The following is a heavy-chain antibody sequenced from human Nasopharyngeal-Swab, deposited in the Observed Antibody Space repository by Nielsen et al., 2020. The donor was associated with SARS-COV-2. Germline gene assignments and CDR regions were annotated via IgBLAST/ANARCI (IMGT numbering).Heavy chain of an antibody. D-gene: IGHD6-13*01. CDR2: IFSNDEK. CDR1: GFSLSNARMG. J-gene: IGHJ4*02. Sequence: SGPTLVKPTETLMLTCSVPGFSLSNARMGVSWIRQPPGKALEWLAHIFSNDEKSYSTSLKSRLTISKDTSKSQVVLTMTNMDPVDTATYYCARMVGDSSSWYEVRYYFDYWGQGTLVTVSS. V-gene: IGHV2-26*01. CDR3: ARMVGDSSSWYEVRYYFDY.